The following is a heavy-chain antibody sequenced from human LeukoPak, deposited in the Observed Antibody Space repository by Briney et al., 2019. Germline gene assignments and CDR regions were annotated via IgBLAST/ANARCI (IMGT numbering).Heavy chain of an antibody. J-gene: IGHJ6*03. CDR1: GYTFIKYA. CDR2: INTNTGNP. V-gene: IGHV7-4-1*02. Sequence: ASVKVSCKASGYTFIKYAVNWVRQAPGQGLKWMGWINTNTGNPTYAQGFTGRFVFSLDTSVSTAYLQISSLKAEDTAVYYCARVYRASRIAAAGTGNNYYYYMDVWGKGTTVTVSS. CDR3: ARVYRASRIAAAGTGNNYYYYMDV. D-gene: IGHD6-13*01.